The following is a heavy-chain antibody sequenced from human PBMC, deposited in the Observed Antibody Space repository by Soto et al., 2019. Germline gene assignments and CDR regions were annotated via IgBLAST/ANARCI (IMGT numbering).Heavy chain of an antibody. CDR1: GGSISSGGYY. CDR3: ARGGYYDILTGASYYYYGMDV. J-gene: IGHJ6*02. V-gene: IGHV4-31*03. Sequence: SETLSLTCTVSGGSISSGGYYWIWIRQHPGKGLEWIGYIYYSGSTYYNPSLKSRVTISVDTSKNQFSLKLSSVTAADTAVYYCARGGYYDILTGASYYYYGMDVWGQGTTVTVSS. D-gene: IGHD3-9*01. CDR2: IYYSGST.